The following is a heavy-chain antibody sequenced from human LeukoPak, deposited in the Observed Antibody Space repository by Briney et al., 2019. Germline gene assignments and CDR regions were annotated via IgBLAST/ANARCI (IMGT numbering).Heavy chain of an antibody. CDR1: GFSFSNYG. D-gene: IGHD2-21*02. CDR2: ISSGGDNT. J-gene: IGHJ6*03. V-gene: IGHV3-23*01. Sequence: GGSLRLSCAASGFSFSNYGMSWVRQAPGKGLEWVSSISSGGDNTYYADSVRGRFTISRDNSKNTLYLQLNSLRAEDTAVYYCARGGHIVVVTAIYYMDVWGKGTTVTVSS. CDR3: ARGGHIVVVTAIYYMDV.